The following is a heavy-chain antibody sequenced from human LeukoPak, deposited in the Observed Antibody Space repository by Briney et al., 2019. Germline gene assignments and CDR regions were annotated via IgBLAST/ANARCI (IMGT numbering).Heavy chain of an antibody. CDR3: AREKLWGNSALDY. CDR2: IYYSGST. J-gene: IGHJ4*02. D-gene: IGHD4-23*01. Sequence: PSETLSLTCTVSGGSISSGGYYWSWTRQHPGKGLEWIGYIYYSGSTYYNPSLKSRVTISVDTSKNQFSLKLSSVTAADTAVYYCAREKLWGNSALDYWGQGTLVTVSS. CDR1: GGSISSGGYY. V-gene: IGHV4-31*03.